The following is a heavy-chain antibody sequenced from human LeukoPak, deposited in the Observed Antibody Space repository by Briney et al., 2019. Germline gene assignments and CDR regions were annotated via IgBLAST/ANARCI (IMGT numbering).Heavy chain of an antibody. CDR2: IRHDGSYQ. CDR3: AKNRDSSDYPRDFDY. Sequence: GGSLRLSCAASRFTFSSYGMHWVRQTPGKGLEWVAFIRHDGSYQQYADSVKGRFTVSRDNSKDTLYLQMNSLRTEDTAVYYCAKNRDSSDYPRDFDYWGQGTLVTVSS. V-gene: IGHV3-30*02. J-gene: IGHJ4*02. CDR1: RFTFSSYG. D-gene: IGHD3-22*01.